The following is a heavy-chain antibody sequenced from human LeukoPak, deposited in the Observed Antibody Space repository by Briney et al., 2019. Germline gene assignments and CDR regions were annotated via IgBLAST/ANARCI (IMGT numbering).Heavy chain of an antibody. CDR3: AGVVMVRGDPYYYYGMDV. D-gene: IGHD3-10*01. V-gene: IGHV4-31*03. Sequence: PSQTLSLTCTVSGGSISSGGYYWSWIRQHPGKGLEWIGYIYYSGSTYYNPSLKSRVTISVDTSKNQFSLKLSSVTAADTAVYYCAGVVMVRGDPYYYYGMDVWGQGTTVTVSS. CDR1: GGSISSGGYY. CDR2: IYYSGST. J-gene: IGHJ6*02.